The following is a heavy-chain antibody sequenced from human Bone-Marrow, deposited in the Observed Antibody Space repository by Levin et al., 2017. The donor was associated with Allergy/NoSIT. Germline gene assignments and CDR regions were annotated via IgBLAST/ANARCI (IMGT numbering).Heavy chain of an antibody. V-gene: IGHV4-59*01. CDR1: GGSISSYY. Sequence: PGGSLRLSCTVSGGSISSYYWSWIRQPPGKGLEWIGYIYYSGSTNYNPSLKSRVTISVDTSKNQFSLKLSSVTAADTAVYYCARGGRVVGATRYSLLYWGQGTLVTVSS. CDR3: ARGGRVVGATRYSLLY. J-gene: IGHJ4*02. D-gene: IGHD1-26*01. CDR2: IYYSGST.